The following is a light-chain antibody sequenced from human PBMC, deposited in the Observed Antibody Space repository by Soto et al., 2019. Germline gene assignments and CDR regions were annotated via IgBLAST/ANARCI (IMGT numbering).Light chain of an antibody. CDR2: SNN. V-gene: IGLV1-44*01. CDR1: SSNIGSHT. CDR3: AAWHDSLNGPV. Sequence: QSVLTQPPSASGTPGQRVTISCYGGSSNIGSHTVNWYQHLPGTAPKLLIYSNNHRPSGVPDRFSGSVSGTSASLAISGLQSEDEADYYCAAWHDSLNGPVFGGGTKLTVL. J-gene: IGLJ2*01.